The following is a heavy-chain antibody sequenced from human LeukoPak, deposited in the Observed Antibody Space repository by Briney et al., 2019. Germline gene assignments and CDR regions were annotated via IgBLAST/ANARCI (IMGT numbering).Heavy chain of an antibody. CDR1: GGTFSSYA. CDR3: ATPNGSSHYFDY. J-gene: IGHJ4*02. V-gene: IGHV1-69*05. D-gene: IGHD1-1*01. CDR2: IIPIFGTA. Sequence: SVKVSCKASGGTFSSYAISWVRQAPGQGLEWMGGIIPIFGTANYAQKFQGRVTITTDESTSTAYMELSSLRSEDTAVYYCATPNGSSHYFDYWGQGTLVTVSS.